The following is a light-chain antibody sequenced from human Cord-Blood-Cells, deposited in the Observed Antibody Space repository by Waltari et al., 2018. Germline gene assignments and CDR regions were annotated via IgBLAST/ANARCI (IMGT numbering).Light chain of an antibody. CDR3: QQYNNWTWT. J-gene: IGKJ1*01. CDR2: GAS. CDR1: QSVSSN. Sequence: EIVMTQSPATLSVSPGERATLSCRASQSVSSNLAWYQQKPGQAPRRLSYGASTRATGIPARFSGSGSGTEFTLTISSLQSEDFAVYYCQQYNNWTWTFGQGTKVEIK. V-gene: IGKV3-15*01.